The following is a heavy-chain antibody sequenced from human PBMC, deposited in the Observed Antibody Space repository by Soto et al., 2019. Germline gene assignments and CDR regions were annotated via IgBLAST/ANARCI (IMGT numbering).Heavy chain of an antibody. CDR3: ARGYFKWLPRVHDAFDI. J-gene: IGHJ3*02. D-gene: IGHD3-9*01. CDR1: GYTFTGYY. V-gene: IGHV1-2*04. CDR2: INANSGGT. Sequence: ASVKVSCKASGYTFTGYYMHWVRQAPGQGLEWMGWINANSGGTNYAQKFQGWVTMTRDTSVSTAYMELSRLRSDDTAVYYCARGYFKWLPRVHDAFDIWGQGTMVTVSS.